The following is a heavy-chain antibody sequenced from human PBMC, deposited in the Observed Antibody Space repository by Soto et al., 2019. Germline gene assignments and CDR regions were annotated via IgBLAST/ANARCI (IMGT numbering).Heavy chain of an antibody. CDR3: ARDHPHSYGVYYFDY. CDR1: GASLSSYY. V-gene: IGHV4-59*01. Sequence: SETLSLTCVVSGASLSSYYWNWIRQSPGKGLEWIGYIYSSGSTHYNPSLQNRVTISIDTSKNQVSLKVNSVTAADTAVYYCARDHPHSYGVYYFDYWGQGTPVTVSS. D-gene: IGHD5-18*01. CDR2: IYSSGST. J-gene: IGHJ4*02.